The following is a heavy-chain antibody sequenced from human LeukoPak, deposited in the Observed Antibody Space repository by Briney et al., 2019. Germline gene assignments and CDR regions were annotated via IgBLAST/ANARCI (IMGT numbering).Heavy chain of an antibody. V-gene: IGHV3-66*01. Sequence: GGSLRLSCAASGFTVSSNYMSWVRQAPGKGLEWVSVIYSGGSTYYADSVKGRFTISRDNSKNTLYLQMNSLRAEDTAVYYCARDEITMVRGVITYYFDYWGQGTLVTVSS. CDR1: GFTVSSNY. CDR3: ARDEITMVRGVITYYFDY. D-gene: IGHD3-10*01. CDR2: IYSGGST. J-gene: IGHJ4*02.